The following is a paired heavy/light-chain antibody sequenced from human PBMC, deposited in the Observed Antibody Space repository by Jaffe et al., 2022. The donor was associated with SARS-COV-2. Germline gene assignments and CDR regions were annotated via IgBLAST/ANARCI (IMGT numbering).Heavy chain of an antibody. D-gene: IGHD3-9*01. V-gene: IGHV4-59*01. CDR1: GGSISSYY. CDR2: IYYSGST. J-gene: IGHJ3*02. Sequence: QVQLQESGPGLVKPSGTLSLTCTVSGGSISSYYWSWIRQPPGKGLEWIGYIYYSGSTNYNPSLKSRVTISVDTSKNHFSLKLSSVTAADTAVYYCAKTYYDILTGYWGAFDIWGQGTMVTVSS. CDR3: AKTYYDILTGYWGAFDI.
Light chain of an antibody. Sequence: EIVLTQSPGTLSLSPGERATLSCRASQSVSGSYLAWYQQKPGQAPRLLIYGASSRATGIPDRFSGSGSGTDFTLTISRLEPEDFAVYSCQQYGRSPLTFGGGTKVEIK. CDR2: GAS. CDR1: QSVSGSY. V-gene: IGKV3-20*01. J-gene: IGKJ4*01. CDR3: QQYGRSPLT.